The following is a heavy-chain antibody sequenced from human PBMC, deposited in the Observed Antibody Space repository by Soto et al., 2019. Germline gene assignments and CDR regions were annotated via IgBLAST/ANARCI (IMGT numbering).Heavy chain of an antibody. D-gene: IGHD1-7*01. J-gene: IGHJ6*02. V-gene: IGHV3-73*02. CDR1: GFTFSGSA. Sequence: EVQLVESGGGLVQPGGSLKLSCAASGFTFSGSAMHWVRQASGKGLEWVGRIRSKANSYATAYAASVKGRFTISRDDSKNTAYMQMNSLKTEDTAVEYCTRPLQLRNYYYYGMDVWGQGTTVTVSS. CDR3: TRPLQLRNYYYYGMDV. CDR2: IRSKANSYAT.